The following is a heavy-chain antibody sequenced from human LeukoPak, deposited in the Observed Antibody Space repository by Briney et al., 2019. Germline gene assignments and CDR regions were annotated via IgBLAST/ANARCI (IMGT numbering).Heavy chain of an antibody. V-gene: IGHV3-7*01. D-gene: IGHD1-26*01. Sequence: GGSLRLSCAASGFTFSSYWMSWVRQAPGKGLEWVANIKQDGSEKYYADSVKGRFTISRDNSKNTLYLQMNSLRAEGTAVYYCAKGVGVDFDYWGQGTLVTVSS. CDR2: IKQDGSEK. CDR1: GFTFSSYW. J-gene: IGHJ4*02. CDR3: AKGVGVDFDY.